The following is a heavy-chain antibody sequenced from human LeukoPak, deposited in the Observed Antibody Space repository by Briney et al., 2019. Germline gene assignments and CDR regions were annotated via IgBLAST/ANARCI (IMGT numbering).Heavy chain of an antibody. D-gene: IGHD3-22*01. CDR1: GFTFSSYG. J-gene: IGHJ5*02. V-gene: IGHV3-23*01. CDR3: AKDLWEYYYDSSGYPRNWFDP. CDR2: ISGSGGST. Sequence: GGSLRLSCAASGFTFSSYGMSWVRQAPGKGLEWVSAISGSGGSTYYADSVKGRFTISRDNSKNTLYLQMNSLRAEDTAVYYCAKDLWEYYYDSSGYPRNWFDPWGQGTLVTVSS.